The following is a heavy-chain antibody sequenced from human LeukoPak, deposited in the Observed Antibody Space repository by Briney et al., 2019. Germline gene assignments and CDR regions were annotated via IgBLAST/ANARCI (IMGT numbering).Heavy chain of an antibody. D-gene: IGHD3-10*01. V-gene: IGHV4-39*01. CDR2: IYYSGST. Sequence: PSETLSLTCTVSGGSISSSSYYWGWIRQPPGKGLEWVASIYYSGSTYYNPSLKSRVTMSVDTSKNQFSLKLSSLTAADTAVCYCARHTGTYFDYWGQGTLVTVSS. CDR3: ARHTGTYFDY. J-gene: IGHJ4*02. CDR1: GGSISSSSYY.